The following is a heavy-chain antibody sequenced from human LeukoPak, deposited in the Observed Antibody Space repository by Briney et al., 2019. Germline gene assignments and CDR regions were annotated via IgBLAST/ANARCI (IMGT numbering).Heavy chain of an antibody. V-gene: IGHV3-7*01. D-gene: IGHD5-12*01. CDR3: ARASDSGYDYDY. J-gene: IGHJ4*02. Sequence: GGSLRLSCAASGFTFSSYWLSWVRQVPGKGLEWVANIKQDGREVWYADSVKGRFTISRDNAKNSLYLQMNSLRAEDTAVYYCARASDSGYDYDYWGQGTLVTVSS. CDR2: IKQDGREV. CDR1: GFTFSSYW.